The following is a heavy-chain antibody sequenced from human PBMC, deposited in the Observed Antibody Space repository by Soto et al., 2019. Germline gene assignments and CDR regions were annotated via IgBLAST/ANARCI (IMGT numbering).Heavy chain of an antibody. Sequence: LKISCEGSGYSFTSYWIGWVRQMPRKGLEWMGIIYPGDSDTRYSPSFQGQVTISADKSISTAYLQWSSLKASDTAMYYCALDSSGVCYNNWFDPWGQGTLVTVSS. V-gene: IGHV5-51*01. CDR3: ALDSSGVCYNNWFDP. D-gene: IGHD2-8*02. CDR1: GYSFTSYW. CDR2: IYPGDSDT. J-gene: IGHJ5*02.